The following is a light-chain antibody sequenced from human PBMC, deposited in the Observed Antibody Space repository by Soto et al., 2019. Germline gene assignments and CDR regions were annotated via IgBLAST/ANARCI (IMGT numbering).Light chain of an antibody. V-gene: IGKV1-5*03. CDR1: QSISSW. Sequence: DIQMTQSPSTLSASVGDRVTITCRASQSISSWLAWYQQKPGKAPKVLIYKASSLETGVPSRFSGSGSGTGFTLTISSLQPDDFATYYCQQYNSYWTFGQGTKVEIK. CDR3: QQYNSYWT. J-gene: IGKJ1*01. CDR2: KAS.